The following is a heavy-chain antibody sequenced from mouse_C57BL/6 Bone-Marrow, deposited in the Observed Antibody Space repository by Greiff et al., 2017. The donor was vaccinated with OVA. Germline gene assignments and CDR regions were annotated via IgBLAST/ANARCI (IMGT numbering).Heavy chain of an antibody. CDR3: ASPFYSYAMDY. CDR2: IDPANGNT. CDR1: GFNIKNTY. Sequence: EVKLVESVAELVRPGASVKLSCTASGFNIKNTYMHWVKQRPEQGLEWIGRIDPANGNTKYAPKFQGQATITADTSSNTAYLQLSSLTSEDTAIYYCASPFYSYAMDYWGQGTSVTVSS. J-gene: IGHJ4*01. V-gene: IGHV14-3*01. D-gene: IGHD2-1*01.